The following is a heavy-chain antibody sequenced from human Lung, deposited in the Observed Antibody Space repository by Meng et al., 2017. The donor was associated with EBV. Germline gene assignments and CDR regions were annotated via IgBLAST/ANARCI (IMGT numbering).Heavy chain of an antibody. CDR2: ISAYNGNT. Sequence: QAPLVQAGGEVKKPGASVQVSCKSSGSTFTSYGITWVRQAPGQGLEWMGWISAYNGNTNYAQTLQGRLTMTTDTSTSPAYMELRSLRSDDTAVYYCARVEVGITSGDYWGQGTLVTVSS. CDR1: GSTFTSYG. J-gene: IGHJ4*02. CDR3: ARVEVGITSGDY. V-gene: IGHV1-18*01. D-gene: IGHD1-26*01.